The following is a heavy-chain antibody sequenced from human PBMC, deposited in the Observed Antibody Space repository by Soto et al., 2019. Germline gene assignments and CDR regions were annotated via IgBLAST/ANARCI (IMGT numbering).Heavy chain of an antibody. CDR3: ARGPRKSVYYYVMDV. CDR1: GFTFSSYE. Sequence: EVQLVESGGGLVQPGGSLRLSCAASGFTFSSYEMNWVRQAPGKGLEWVSYISSSGSTIYYADSVKGRFTISRDNAKNSLYLQMNSLRAEDTDVYYCARGPRKSVYYYVMDVRGQWTTVTAS. CDR2: ISSSGSTI. V-gene: IGHV3-48*03. J-gene: IGHJ6*02.